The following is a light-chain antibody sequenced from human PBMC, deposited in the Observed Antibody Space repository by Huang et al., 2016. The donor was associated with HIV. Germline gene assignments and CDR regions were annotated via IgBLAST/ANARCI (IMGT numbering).Light chain of an antibody. CDR3: QKSYTTPLT. CDR2: GAS. CDR1: QSISAY. V-gene: IGKV1-39*01. Sequence: DIQMTQSPSSLSASMGDRVTITCRASQSISAYLNWYQQKPGKAPKLLIYGASTLQSGVPSRFSGSGSGTDFTLTINSLQPEDFATYYCQKSYTTPLTFGGGTKVEI. J-gene: IGKJ4*01.